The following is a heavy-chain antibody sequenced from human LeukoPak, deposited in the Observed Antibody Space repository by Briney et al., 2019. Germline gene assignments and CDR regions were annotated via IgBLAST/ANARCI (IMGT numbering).Heavy chain of an antibody. CDR2: INAGNGST. D-gene: IGHD5-18*01. V-gene: IGHV1-3*01. J-gene: IGHJ4*02. CDR3: ARNSGYGPYYFDY. Sequence: ASVKVSCKASGYTFTSYAMHWVRQAPGQRLEWMGWINAGNGSTKYSQKFQGRVTITRDTSASTAYMELSSLRSEDTAVYYCARNSGYGPYYFDYWGQGTLVTVSS. CDR1: GYTFTSYA.